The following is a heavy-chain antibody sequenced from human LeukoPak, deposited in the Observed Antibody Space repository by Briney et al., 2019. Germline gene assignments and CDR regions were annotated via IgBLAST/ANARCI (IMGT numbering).Heavy chain of an antibody. D-gene: IGHD6-19*01. CDR2: IYYSGST. CDR1: GGSISSYY. V-gene: IGHV4-59*01. Sequence: SETLSLTCTVSGGSISSYYWSWIRQPPGKGLEWIGYIYYSGSTNYNPSLKSRVTISVDPSKNQFSLKLSSVTAADTAVYYCARLPLAVAGTRYYYYYYMDVWGKGTTVTVSS. CDR3: ARLPLAVAGTRYYYYYYMDV. J-gene: IGHJ6*03.